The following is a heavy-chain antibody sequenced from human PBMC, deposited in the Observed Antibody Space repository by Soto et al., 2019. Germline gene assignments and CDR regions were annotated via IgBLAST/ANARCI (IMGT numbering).Heavy chain of an antibody. Sequence: GGSLRLSCAASGFTFSSYAMSWVRQAPGKGLEWVSAISGSGGSTYYADSVKGRFTISRDNSKNTLYLQMNSLRAEDTAVYYCAKHIVVVPAARKWADYWGQGTLVTVSS. CDR3: AKHIVVVPAARKWADY. D-gene: IGHD2-2*01. J-gene: IGHJ4*02. CDR2: ISGSGGST. V-gene: IGHV3-23*01. CDR1: GFTFSSYA.